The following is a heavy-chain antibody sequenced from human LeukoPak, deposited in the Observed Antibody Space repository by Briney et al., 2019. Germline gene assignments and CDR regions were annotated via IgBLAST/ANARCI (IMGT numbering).Heavy chain of an antibody. CDR3: AKDSSSDGILDY. CDR2: ISYDGSNK. V-gene: IGHV3-30*18. D-gene: IGHD6-6*01. CDR1: GFTFSSCG. Sequence: PGGSLRLSCAASGFTFSSCGVHWVRQAPGKGLEWVAVISYDGSNKYYADSVKGRFTISRDNSKNTLYLQMNSLRAEDTAVYYCAKDSSSDGILDYWGQGTLVTVSS. J-gene: IGHJ4*02.